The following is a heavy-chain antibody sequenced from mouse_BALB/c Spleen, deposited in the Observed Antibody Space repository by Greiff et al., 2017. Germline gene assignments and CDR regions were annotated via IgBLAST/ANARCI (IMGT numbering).Heavy chain of an antibody. CDR2: ISYSGST. CDR1: GVSITSCY. J-gene: IGHJ4*01. Sequence: EVKLVESGPSLVQPCESLSLSCAASGVSITSCYWNWVRKFPGNRLEYMGYISYSGSTYYNPSLKSGNSITRDTSKNQKYLQLNSVTTEDTSTYYCARTGKGMDYWGQGTSVTVSS. CDR3: ARTGKGMDY. V-gene: IGHV3-8*02. D-gene: IGHD4-1*01.